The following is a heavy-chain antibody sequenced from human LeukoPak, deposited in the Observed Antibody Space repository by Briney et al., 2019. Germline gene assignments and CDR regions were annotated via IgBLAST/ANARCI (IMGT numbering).Heavy chain of an antibody. CDR1: GFTFSSYG. D-gene: IGHD3-3*01. V-gene: IGHV3-30*02. CDR2: IRYDGSNK. J-gene: IGHJ4*02. CDR3: AKPLPGSYDLFDY. Sequence: GGSLRLSCAASGFTFSSYGMYWVRQAPGKGLEWVAFIRYDGSNKYYADSVKGRFTISRDNSKNTLYLQMNSLRAEDTAVYYCAKPLPGSYDLFDYWGQGTLVTVSS.